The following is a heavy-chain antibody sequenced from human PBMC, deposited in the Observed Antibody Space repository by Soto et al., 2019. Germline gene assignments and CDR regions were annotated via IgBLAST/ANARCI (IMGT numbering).Heavy chain of an antibody. J-gene: IGHJ4*02. D-gene: IGHD3-3*02. CDR3: ARLNQVMSLAYHFVY. CDR2: ISGSGGST. V-gene: IGHV3-23*01. Sequence: GGSVRLSCAASGFTFSSYAMSWVRQAPGKGLEWVSAISGSGGSTYYADSVKGRFTISRDNSKNTLYLQMNSLRAEDTAVYYCARLNQVMSLAYHFVYWGQGVLVTVCS. CDR1: GFTFSSYA.